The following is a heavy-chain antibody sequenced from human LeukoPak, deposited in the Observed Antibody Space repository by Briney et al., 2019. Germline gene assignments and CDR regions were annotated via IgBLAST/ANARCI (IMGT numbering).Heavy chain of an antibody. CDR3: ARDGLYCTNGVCSSDI. Sequence: PGGSLRLSCAASGFTFSSYGMHWVRQAPGKGLEWVAVISYDGSNKYYADSVKGRFTISRDNSKNTLYLQMNSLRSADTAVYYCARDGLYCTNGVCSSDIWGQGTLVTVSS. J-gene: IGHJ3*02. D-gene: IGHD2-8*01. CDR2: ISYDGSNK. CDR1: GFTFSSYG. V-gene: IGHV3-30*03.